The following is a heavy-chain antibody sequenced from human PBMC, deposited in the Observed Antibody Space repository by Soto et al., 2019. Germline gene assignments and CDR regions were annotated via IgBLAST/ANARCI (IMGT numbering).Heavy chain of an antibody. CDR3: AKFYSNYDNSGSYYYYGMDV. D-gene: IGHD4-4*01. Sequence: PGGSLRLSCAASGFTFSSYGIHWVRQAPGKGLEWVAVISYDGSNKYYADSVKGRFTISRDNSKNTLYLQMNSLRAEDTAVYYCAKFYSNYDNSGSYYYYGMDVWGQGTTVTVSS. V-gene: IGHV3-30*18. CDR2: ISYDGSNK. CDR1: GFTFSSYG. J-gene: IGHJ6*02.